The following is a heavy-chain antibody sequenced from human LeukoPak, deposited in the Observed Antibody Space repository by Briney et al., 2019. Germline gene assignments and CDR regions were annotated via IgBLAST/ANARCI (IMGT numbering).Heavy chain of an antibody. CDR3: ARAVYGDVDY. J-gene: IGHJ4*02. D-gene: IGHD4-17*01. Sequence: PGGSLRLSCAASGFTFSSYWMHWVRQPPGKGLVWVSRITSDGSSTAYADSVKGRFTMSRDNAKNTLYLQMNSLRAGDTAVYYCARAVYGDVDYWGQGTLVTVSS. CDR2: ITSDGSST. V-gene: IGHV3-74*01. CDR1: GFTFSSYW.